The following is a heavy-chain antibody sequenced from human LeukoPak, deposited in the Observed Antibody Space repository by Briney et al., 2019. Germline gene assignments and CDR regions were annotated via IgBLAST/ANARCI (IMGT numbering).Heavy chain of an antibody. D-gene: IGHD1-26*01. CDR1: GFTVNTNY. CDR3: AKDASVGSYLGAFHV. CDR2: IYSGGST. V-gene: IGHV3-53*05. Sequence: GGSLRLSCAASGFTVNTNYTSWVRQAPGKGLEWVSVIYSGGSTYYADSVKGRFTISRDNSKNTLYVHMSSLRAEDTALYYCAKDASVGSYLGAFHVWGQGTMVTVSS. J-gene: IGHJ3*01.